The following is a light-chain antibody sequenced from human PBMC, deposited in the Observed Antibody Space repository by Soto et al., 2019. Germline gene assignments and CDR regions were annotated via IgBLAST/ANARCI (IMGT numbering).Light chain of an antibody. V-gene: IGLV2-11*01. CDR3: CSYAGSYVFV. CDR2: DVI. Sequence: QSALTQPRSVSGSPGQSVTISCTGTSSDVGGYNYVSWYQHHPGKAPKLMIYDVIKRPSGVPDRFSGSKSGSTASLTISGLQAGDEADYYCCSYAGSYVFVFGTGNKVTVL. CDR1: SSDVGGYNY. J-gene: IGLJ1*01.